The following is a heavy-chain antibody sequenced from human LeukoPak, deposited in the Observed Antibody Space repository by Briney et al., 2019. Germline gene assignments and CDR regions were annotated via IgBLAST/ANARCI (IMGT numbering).Heavy chain of an antibody. V-gene: IGHV4-31*03. CDR2: IYYSGST. CDR3: ARDGLRGSYSLDAFDI. J-gene: IGHJ3*02. D-gene: IGHD1-26*01. Sequence: PSQTLSLTCTVSGGSISSGGYYWSWIRQHPGKGLEWIGYIYYSGSTYYNPSLKSRVTISVDTSKNQFSLKLSSVTAADTAVYYCARDGLRGSYSLDAFDIWGQGTMVTVSS. CDR1: GGSISSGGYY.